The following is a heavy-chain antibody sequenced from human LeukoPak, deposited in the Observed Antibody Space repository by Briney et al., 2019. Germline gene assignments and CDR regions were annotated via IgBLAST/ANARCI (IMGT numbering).Heavy chain of an antibody. J-gene: IGHJ4*02. V-gene: IGHV1-69*13. CDR2: IIPIFGTA. CDR1: GGTFSSYA. D-gene: IGHD3-3*01. Sequence: ASVKVSCKASGGTFSSYAISWVRQTPGQGLEWMGGIIPIFGTANYAQRFQGRVTITADESTSTAYMELSSLRSEDTAVYYCARGPLRFLGGIDYWGQGTLVTVSS. CDR3: ARGPLRFLGGIDY.